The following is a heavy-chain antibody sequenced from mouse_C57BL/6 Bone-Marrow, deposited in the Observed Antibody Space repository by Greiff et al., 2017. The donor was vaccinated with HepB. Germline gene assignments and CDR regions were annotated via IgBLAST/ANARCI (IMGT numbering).Heavy chain of an antibody. CDR3: ARDLLWDAMDY. D-gene: IGHD2-1*01. CDR2: LWSDGST. Sequence: VKLMESGPGLVAPSQSLSITCTVSGFSLTSYGVHWVRQPPGKGLEWLGLLWSDGSTNYNSALKSRLSISKDNSKSQVFLKMYSLQNDDTAMYYCARDLLWDAMDYWGQGTSVTVSS. CDR1: GFSLTSYG. V-gene: IGHV2-6*03. J-gene: IGHJ4*01.